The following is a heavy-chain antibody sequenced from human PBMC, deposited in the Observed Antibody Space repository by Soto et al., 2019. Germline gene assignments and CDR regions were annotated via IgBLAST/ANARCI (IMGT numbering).Heavy chain of an antibody. J-gene: IGHJ4*02. D-gene: IGHD3-16*02. CDR2: IYYSGST. V-gene: IGHV4-39*01. CDR3: ASHRIVNDYVWGSYRAPPYYFDY. Sequence: ASETLSLTCTVSGGSISSSSYYWGWIRQPPGKGLEWIGSIYYSGSTYYNPSLKSRVTISVDTSKNQFSLKLSSVTAADTAEYNCASHRIVNDYVWGSYRAPPYYFDYWGQGTLVTVSS. CDR1: GGSISSSSYY.